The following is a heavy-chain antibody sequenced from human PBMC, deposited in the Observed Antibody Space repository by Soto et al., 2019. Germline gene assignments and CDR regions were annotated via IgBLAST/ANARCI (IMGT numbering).Heavy chain of an antibody. CDR1: RYSFTSYW. J-gene: IGHJ6*02. CDR3: ARAGIAARRGFYYYGMDV. D-gene: IGHD6-6*01. CDR2: IYPGDSDT. V-gene: IGHV5-51*01. Sequence: GESLKISCKGSRYSFTSYWIGWVRQMPGKGLEWMGIIYPGDSDTRYSPSFQGQVTISADKSISTAYLQWSSLKASDTAMYYCARAGIAARRGFYYYGMDVWGQGTTVTVSS.